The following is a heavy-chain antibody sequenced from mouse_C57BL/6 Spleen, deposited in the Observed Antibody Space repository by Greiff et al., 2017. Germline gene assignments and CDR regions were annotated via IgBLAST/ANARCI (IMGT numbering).Heavy chain of an antibody. D-gene: IGHD5-5*01. CDR2: IYPGDGDT. V-gene: IGHV1-82*01. J-gene: IGHJ2*01. CDR1: GYAFSSSW. Sequence: QVQLKQSGPELVKPGASVKISCKASGYAFSSSWMNWVKQRPGKGLEWIGRIYPGDGDTNYNGKFKGKATLTADKSSSTAYMQLSSLTSEDSAVYFCARDYRYYFDYWGQGTTLTVSS. CDR3: ARDYRYYFDY.